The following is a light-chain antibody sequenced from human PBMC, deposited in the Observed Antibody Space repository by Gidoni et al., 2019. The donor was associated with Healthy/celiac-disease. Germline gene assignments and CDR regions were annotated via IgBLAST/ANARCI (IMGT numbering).Light chain of an antibody. CDR3: QQYGSSLHT. Sequence: VLTQSPGTLSLSPGDSATLSCRASQSVSSSYLAWYQQKPGQAPRLVIYGASSRATGIADRFSGSGSGTDFTLTISRREPEDFAVYYCQQYGSSLHTFGQGTKLEIK. CDR2: GAS. V-gene: IGKV3-20*01. J-gene: IGKJ2*01. CDR1: QSVSSSY.